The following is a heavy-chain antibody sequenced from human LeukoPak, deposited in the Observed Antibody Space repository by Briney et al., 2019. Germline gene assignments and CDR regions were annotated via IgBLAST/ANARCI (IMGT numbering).Heavy chain of an antibody. J-gene: IGHJ6*03. CDR1: GDSISSSSYY. Sequence: SSETLSLTCTVSGDSISSSSYYWGWIRQPPGKGLEWIGTIFYSGTTYYNPSLKSRVTISVDTSKNQFSLKLSSVTAADTAVYYCATDNRQKWELLYYYYMDVWGKGTTVTVSS. CDR3: ATDNRQKWELLYYYYMDV. CDR2: IFYSGTT. V-gene: IGHV4-39*01. D-gene: IGHD1-26*01.